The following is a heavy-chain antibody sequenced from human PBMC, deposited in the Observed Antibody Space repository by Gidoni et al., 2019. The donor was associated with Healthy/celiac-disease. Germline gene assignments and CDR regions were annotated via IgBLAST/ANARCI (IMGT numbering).Heavy chain of an antibody. Sequence: EVQLVQSGAEVKKHGESLRISCKGSGYSFTSDWISWVRQMPGKGLEWGRIDPRDSYTNYSPSFQGHVTISADKSISTAYLQWSSLKASDTAMYYCARGIAAATDYWGQGTLVTVSS. V-gene: IGHV5-10-1*03. CDR1: GYSFTSDW. D-gene: IGHD6-13*01. CDR2: IDPRDSYT. J-gene: IGHJ4*02. CDR3: ARGIAAATDY.